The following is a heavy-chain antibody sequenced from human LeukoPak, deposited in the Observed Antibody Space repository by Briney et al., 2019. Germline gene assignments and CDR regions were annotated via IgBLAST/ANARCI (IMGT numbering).Heavy chain of an antibody. J-gene: IGHJ4*02. D-gene: IGHD1-14*01. V-gene: IGHV1-69*05. CDR2: IIPIFGTA. CDR1: GGTFSSYA. Sequence: ASVKVSCKASGGTFSSYAISWVRQAPGQGLEWMGGIIPIFGTANYAQKFQGRVTITTDESTSTAYMELSSLRSEDTAVYYCASQSSRSGTEGFDYWGRGTLVTVSS. CDR3: ASQSSRSGTEGFDY.